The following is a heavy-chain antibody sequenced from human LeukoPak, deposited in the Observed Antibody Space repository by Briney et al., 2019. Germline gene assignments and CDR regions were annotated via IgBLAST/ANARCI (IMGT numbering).Heavy chain of an antibody. CDR2: IYHSGST. D-gene: IGHD3-22*01. J-gene: IGHJ5*02. CDR1: GDSISSTNW. CDR3: ARKYYYDPRTFDP. V-gene: IGHV4-4*02. Sequence: SETLSLTCTVSGDSISSTNWWSWVRQPPGKGLEWIGEIYHSGSTNYKPSLKSRVTISVDKSKNQFSLKLTSVTAADTAVYYCARKYYYDPRTFDPWGQGTLVTVSS.